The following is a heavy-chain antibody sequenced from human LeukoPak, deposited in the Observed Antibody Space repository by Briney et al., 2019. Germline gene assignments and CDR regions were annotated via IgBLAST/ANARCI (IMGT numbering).Heavy chain of an antibody. Sequence: GGSLRLSCAASGFTFSSYAMHWVRQAPGKGLEWVAVISYDGSNKYYADSVKGRFAISRDNPKNTLYLQMNSLRAEDTAVYYCASYDSSGAGAFDIWGQGTMVTVSS. V-gene: IGHV3-30*09. CDR1: GFTFSSYA. J-gene: IGHJ3*02. D-gene: IGHD3-22*01. CDR3: ASYDSSGAGAFDI. CDR2: ISYDGSNK.